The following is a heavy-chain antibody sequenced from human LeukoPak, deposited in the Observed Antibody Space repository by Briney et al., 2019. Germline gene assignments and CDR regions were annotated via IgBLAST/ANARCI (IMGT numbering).Heavy chain of an antibody. Sequence: GASVKVSCKVSGYTLTELSMHWVRQAPGKGLEWMGGFDPEDGETIYAQKFQGRVTMTEDTSTDTAYMELSSLRSEDTAVYYCARAPVVVPAAHAQPNWFDPWGQGTLVTVSS. J-gene: IGHJ5*02. D-gene: IGHD2-2*01. CDR2: FDPEDGET. CDR3: ARAPVVVPAAHAQPNWFDP. CDR1: GYTLTELS. V-gene: IGHV1-24*01.